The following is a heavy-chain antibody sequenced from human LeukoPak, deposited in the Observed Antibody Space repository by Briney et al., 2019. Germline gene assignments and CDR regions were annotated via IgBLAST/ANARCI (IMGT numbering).Heavy chain of an antibody. J-gene: IGHJ4*02. Sequence: ASVKVSCKASGYTFTGYYMYCVRQAPGQGLEWMGWINPNSGGTNYAQKFQGRVTMTRDTSISTAYMELSSLRSDDTAVYYCAREGQSLHAFDYWGQGTQVTVSS. CDR2: INPNSGGT. CDR1: GYTFTGYY. V-gene: IGHV1-2*02. CDR3: AREGQSLHAFDY.